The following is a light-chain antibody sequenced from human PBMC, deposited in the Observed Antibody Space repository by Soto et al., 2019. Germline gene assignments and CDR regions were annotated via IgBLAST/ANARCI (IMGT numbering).Light chain of an antibody. Sequence: SYELTQPPSVSVSPGQTASITCSGNKLGDKYACWYQQKPGQSPRLVIYEDSKRPSGIPERFSGSNSGNTATLTISGTQAMDEADYYCQAWDSSTVIFGGGTQLTVL. CDR3: QAWDSSTVI. V-gene: IGLV3-1*01. CDR2: EDS. CDR1: KLGDKY. J-gene: IGLJ2*01.